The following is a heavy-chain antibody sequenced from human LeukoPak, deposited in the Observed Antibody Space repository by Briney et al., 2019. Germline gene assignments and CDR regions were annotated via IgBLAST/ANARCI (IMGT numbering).Heavy chain of an antibody. CDR2: IYPGDSDT. CDR3: ARQKGGWELLYYYYGMDV. D-gene: IGHD1-26*01. CDR1: GYSFTSYW. V-gene: IGHV5-51*01. Sequence: GESLKISCKGSGYSFTSYWIGWVRQMPGKGLEWMGIIYPGDSDTRYSPSFQGQVTISADKSISTAYLQWSSLKASDTAMYYCARQKGGWELLYYYYGMDVWGQGTTVTVFS. J-gene: IGHJ6*02.